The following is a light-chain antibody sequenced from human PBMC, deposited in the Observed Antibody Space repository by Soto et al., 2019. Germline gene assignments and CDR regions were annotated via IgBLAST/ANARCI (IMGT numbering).Light chain of an antibody. V-gene: IGLV1-47*01. J-gene: IGLJ3*02. CDR1: SSNIGRNY. CDR2: RNN. Sequence: QSVLTQAPSASGTPGQSLTISCSGDSSNIGRNYIFWYHHLPGTAPNLLLYRNNQRPSGVPDRFSGSKSATSASLAISGLRSEDEGDYYCAAWDDSLSAWVFGGWTQLTV. CDR3: AAWDDSLSAWV.